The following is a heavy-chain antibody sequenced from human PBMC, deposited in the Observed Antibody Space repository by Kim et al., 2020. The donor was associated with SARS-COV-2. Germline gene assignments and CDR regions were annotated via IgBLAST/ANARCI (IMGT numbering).Heavy chain of an antibody. CDR2: ISSSSSYI. CDR3: ARDGLSVWDYGDYPI. V-gene: IGHV3-21*01. CDR1: GFTFSSYS. J-gene: IGHJ3*02. Sequence: GGSLRLSCAASGFTFSSYSMNWVRQAPGKGLEWVSSISSSSSYIYYADSVKGRFTISRDNAKNSLYLQMNSLRAEDTAVYYCARDGLSVWDYGDYPIWGQGTMVTVSS. D-gene: IGHD4-17*01.